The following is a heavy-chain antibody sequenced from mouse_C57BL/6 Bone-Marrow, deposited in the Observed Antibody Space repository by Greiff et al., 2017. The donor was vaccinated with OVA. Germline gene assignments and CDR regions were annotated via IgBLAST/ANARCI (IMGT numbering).Heavy chain of an antibody. CDR3: ARHPLLYYAMDY. D-gene: IGHD2-1*01. Sequence: EVKLMESGGGLVQPGESLKLSCESNEYEFPSHDMSWVRKTPEKRLELVASINRDGGSTYYPDTLERRIIISRDNTKKTLYLQMSSLRSEDTALYYCARHPLLYYAMDYWGQGTSVTVSS. CDR1: EYEFPSHD. V-gene: IGHV5-2*01. CDR2: INRDGGST. J-gene: IGHJ4*01.